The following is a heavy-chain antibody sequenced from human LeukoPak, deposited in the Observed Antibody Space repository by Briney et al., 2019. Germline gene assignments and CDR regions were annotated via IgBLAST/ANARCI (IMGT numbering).Heavy chain of an antibody. CDR2: IYTSGST. J-gene: IGHJ4*02. Sequence: SETLSLTCTVSGGSISSGSYYWSWIRQPAGTGLEWIGRIYTSGSTNYNPSLKSRVTISVDTSKNQFSLKLSSVTAADTAVYYCARRRRGDYGRGYFDYWGQGTLVTVSS. CDR1: GGSISSGSYY. CDR3: ARRRRGDYGRGYFDY. V-gene: IGHV4-61*02. D-gene: IGHD4-17*01.